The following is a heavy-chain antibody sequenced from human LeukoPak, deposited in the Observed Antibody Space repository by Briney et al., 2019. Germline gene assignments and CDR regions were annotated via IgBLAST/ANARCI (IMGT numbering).Heavy chain of an antibody. CDR2: IYTSGST. CDR3: ASRAVAGRDPDY. Sequence: SETLSLTCTVSGGSISSYYWSWIRQPAGKGLEWIGRIYTSGSTNYNPSLKSRVTMSVDTSKNQFSLKLSSVTAADTAVYYYASRAVAGRDPDYWGQGTLVTVSS. J-gene: IGHJ4*02. D-gene: IGHD6-19*01. CDR1: GGSISSYY. V-gene: IGHV4-4*07.